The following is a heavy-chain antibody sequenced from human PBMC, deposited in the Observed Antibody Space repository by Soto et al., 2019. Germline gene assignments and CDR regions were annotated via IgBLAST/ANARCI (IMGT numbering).Heavy chain of an antibody. V-gene: IGHV5-51*01. CDR2: IYPGDSDT. CDR3: ARRYYYGSGSYFHGMDV. J-gene: IGHJ6*02. CDR1: GYSFTSYW. D-gene: IGHD3-10*01. Sequence: PGESLKISCKGSGYSFTSYWIGWVRQMPGKGLERMGIIYPGDSDTRYSPSFQGQVTISADKSISTAYLQWSSLKASDTAIYYCARRYYYGSGSYFHGMDVWGQGTTVTVSS.